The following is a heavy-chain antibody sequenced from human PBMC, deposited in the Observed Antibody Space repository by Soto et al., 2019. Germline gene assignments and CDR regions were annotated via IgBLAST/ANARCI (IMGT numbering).Heavy chain of an antibody. CDR2: IIPVFGRP. CDR3: AREGSGYNL. J-gene: IGHJ1*01. CDR1: GGSFSSFG. V-gene: IGHV1-69*13. D-gene: IGHD5-12*01. Sequence: SVKVSCKASGGSFSSFGISWVRQAPGQGLEWMGGIIPVFGRPNYAQRFRGRLTITADESTNTVYLELIDLRSEDTAVYYCAREGSGYNLWGQGTQGTVSA.